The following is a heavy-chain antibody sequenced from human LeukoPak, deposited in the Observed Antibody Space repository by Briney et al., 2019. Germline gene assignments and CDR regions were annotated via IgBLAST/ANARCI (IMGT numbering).Heavy chain of an antibody. Sequence: GGSLRLSCAASGFTFSTYGMHWVRQAPGKGLEWVAVIWSDGSNKYYADSLKGRFTISRDNPKNTLYLQMNSLRAEDTAVYYCARFRPPYWYFDLWGRGTLVTVSS. CDR3: ARFRPPYWYFDL. J-gene: IGHJ2*01. CDR1: GFTFSTYG. V-gene: IGHV3-33*01. CDR2: IWSDGSNK.